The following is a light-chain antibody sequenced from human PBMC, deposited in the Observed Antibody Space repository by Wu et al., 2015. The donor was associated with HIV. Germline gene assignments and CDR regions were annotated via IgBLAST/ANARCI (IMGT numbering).Light chain of an antibody. CDR1: QGIRNA. J-gene: IGKJ1*01. CDR2: GAS. Sequence: DIQMTQSPSSLSAFVGDTVTITCRASQGIRNALAWYQQKPGKAPKLLLYGASRLESGVPSRFSGSGSGTDYTLTISSLQPEDFAIYYCQQYYTTPTFGPGTKVEIK. V-gene: IGKV1-NL1*01. CDR3: QQYYTTPT.